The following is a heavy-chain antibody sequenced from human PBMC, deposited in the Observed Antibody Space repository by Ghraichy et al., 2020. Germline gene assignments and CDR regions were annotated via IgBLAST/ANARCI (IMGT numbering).Heavy chain of an antibody. CDR1: GGSFSGYY. V-gene: IGHV4-34*01. J-gene: IGHJ3*02. CDR2: INHSGST. CDR3: ARGGNWGDPDLGHVFDI. Sequence: SQTLSLTCAVYGGSFSGYYWSWIRQPPGKGLEWIGEINHSGSTNYNPSLKSRVTISVDTSKNQFSLKLSSVTAADTAVYYCARGGNWGDPDLGHVFDIWGQGTMVTVSS. D-gene: IGHD7-27*01.